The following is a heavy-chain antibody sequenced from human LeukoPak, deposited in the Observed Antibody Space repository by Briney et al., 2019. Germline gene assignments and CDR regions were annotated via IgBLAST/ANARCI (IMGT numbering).Heavy chain of an antibody. CDR1: GYSFTSYW. CDR2: IYPGDSDT. CDR3: ARLMVVTASPTGGLDY. D-gene: IGHD2-21*02. Sequence: GESLKISCKGSGYSFTSYWIGWVRQMPGKGLEWMGIIYPGDSDTRYSPSFQGQVTISADKSISTAYLQWSSLKASDTAMYYCARLMVVTASPTGGLDYWGQGTLVTVSS. J-gene: IGHJ4*02. V-gene: IGHV5-51*01.